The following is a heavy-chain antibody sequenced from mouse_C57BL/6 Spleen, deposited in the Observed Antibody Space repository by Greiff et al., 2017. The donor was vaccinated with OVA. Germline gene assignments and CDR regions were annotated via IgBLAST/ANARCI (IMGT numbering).Heavy chain of an antibody. CDR2: IYPSDSET. D-gene: IGHD2-2*01. V-gene: IGHV1-61*01. CDR1: GYTFTSYW. J-gene: IGHJ3*01. Sequence: VQLQQPGAELVRPGSSVKLSCKASGYTFTSYWMDWVKQRPGQGLEWIGNIYPSDSETHYNQKFKDKATLTVDKSSSTAYMQLSSLTSEDSAVYYCARWGGYAFAYWGQGTLVTVSA. CDR3: ARWGGYAFAY.